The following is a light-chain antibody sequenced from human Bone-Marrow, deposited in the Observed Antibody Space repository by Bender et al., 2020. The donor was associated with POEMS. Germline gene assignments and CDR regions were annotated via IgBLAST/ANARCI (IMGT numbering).Light chain of an antibody. J-gene: IGLJ1*01. Sequence: QSALTQPASVSGSPGQSITISCTGTSSDIGSYDLVSWYQQHPGKAPKLMIYEGSTRPSGVSNRFSGSKSGNTASLRISGLQAEDEADYFCFSYAGSRTYVFGTGTKVTV. CDR2: EGS. CDR3: FSYAGSRTYV. V-gene: IGLV2-23*01. CDR1: SSDIGSYDL.